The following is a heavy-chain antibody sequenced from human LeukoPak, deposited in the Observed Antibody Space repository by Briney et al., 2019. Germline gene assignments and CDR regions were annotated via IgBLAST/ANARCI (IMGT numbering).Heavy chain of an antibody. V-gene: IGHV1-2*02. CDR3: ARDRIQLWPAGNYYMDV. D-gene: IGHD5-18*01. J-gene: IGHJ6*03. Sequence: ASVKVSCKASGYTFTGYYMHWVRQAPGQGLEWMGWINPNSGGTNYAQKFQGRVTMTRDTSISTAYMELSRLRSDNTAVYYCARDRIQLWPAGNYYMDVWGKGTTVTVSS. CDR1: GYTFTGYY. CDR2: INPNSGGT.